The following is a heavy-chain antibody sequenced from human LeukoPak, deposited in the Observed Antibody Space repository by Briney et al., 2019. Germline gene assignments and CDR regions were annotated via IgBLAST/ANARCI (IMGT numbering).Heavy chain of an antibody. CDR1: GCSVTNNY. CDR2: IFVGVAT. CDR3: ARGDGYNFFDY. J-gene: IGHJ4*02. D-gene: IGHD5-24*01. V-gene: IGHV3-53*01. Sequence: GGSLRLSCAVTGCSVTNNYMSWDRQAHRKRMNRVSVIFVGVATYYADPVKGRFTISRDNSENTLYLQMKSLRAEDTAVYYCARGDGYNFFDYWGQGTLVTVSS.